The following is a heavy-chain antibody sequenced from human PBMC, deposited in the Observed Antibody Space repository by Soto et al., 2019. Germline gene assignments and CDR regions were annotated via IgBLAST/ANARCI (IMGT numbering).Heavy chain of an antibody. CDR1: GGTFSSYA. V-gene: IGHV1-69*13. CDR2: IIPIFGTA. J-gene: IGHJ4*02. Sequence: PSVKVSCXASGGTFSSYAISWVRQAPGQGLEWMGGIIPIFGTANYAQKFQGRVTITADESTSTAYMELSSLRSEDTAVYYCARSETYYYDSSGYCPDYWGQGTLVTVSS. CDR3: ARSETYYYDSSGYCPDY. D-gene: IGHD3-22*01.